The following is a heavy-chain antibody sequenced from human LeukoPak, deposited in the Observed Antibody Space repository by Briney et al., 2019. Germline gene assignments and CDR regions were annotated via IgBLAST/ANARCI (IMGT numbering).Heavy chain of an antibody. CDR2: IYKDGRT. CDR3: AKSLTYYHENSDSI. J-gene: IGHJ4*02. D-gene: IGHD3-22*01. V-gene: IGHV3-23*03. Sequence: GGSLRLSCAASGFTFSSSAMSWVRQVPGKGLEWVSVIYKDGRTFYADSVKGRFTISRDNSKNTLYLQMNSLRAEDTAVYYCAKSLTYYHENSDSIWGQGTLVTVSS. CDR1: GFTFSSSA.